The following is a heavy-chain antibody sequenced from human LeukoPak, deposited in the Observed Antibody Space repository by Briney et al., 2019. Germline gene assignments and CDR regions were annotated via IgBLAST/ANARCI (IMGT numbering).Heavy chain of an antibody. D-gene: IGHD3-22*01. CDR2: INAGNGNT. CDR1: GYTFTSYA. CDR3: ARSVPYYYDSSGYYSFGYAFDI. J-gene: IGHJ3*02. V-gene: IGHV1-3*01. Sequence: ASVKVSCKASGYTFTSYAMHWVRQAPGQRLEWMGWINAGNGNTKYSQKFQGRVTITRDTSASTAYMELSSLRSEDTAVYYCARSVPYYYDSSGYYSFGYAFDIWGQGTMVTVSS.